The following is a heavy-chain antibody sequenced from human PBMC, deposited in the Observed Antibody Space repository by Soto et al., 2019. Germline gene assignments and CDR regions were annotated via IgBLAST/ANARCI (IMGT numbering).Heavy chain of an antibody. D-gene: IGHD3-3*01. J-gene: IGHJ5*02. V-gene: IGHV4-59*01. CDR1: GGSISSYY. Sequence: QVQLQESGPGLVKPSETLSLTCTVSGGSISSYYWSWIRQPPGKGLEWIGYIYYSGSTNYNPSLKSRVPISVATSKNQSSLMLSSVTAADTAVYYCARVPGGDYDFWSGYYPNWFDPWGQGTLVTVSS. CDR2: IYYSGST. CDR3: ARVPGGDYDFWSGYYPNWFDP.